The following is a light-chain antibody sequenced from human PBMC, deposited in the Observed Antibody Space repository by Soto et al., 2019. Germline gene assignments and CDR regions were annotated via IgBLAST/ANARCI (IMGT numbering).Light chain of an antibody. CDR1: QSISSW. V-gene: IGKV1-5*01. J-gene: IGKJ4*01. CDR2: DAS. CDR3: QQYNSYSLT. Sequence: DIQMTQSPSTLSASVGDRVTITCRASQSISSWLAWYQQKPGKAPKLLIYDASSLESGVPSRFSGSGSGTEFTITISSLQPDDFATYYCQQYNSYSLTFGGGPKVEIK.